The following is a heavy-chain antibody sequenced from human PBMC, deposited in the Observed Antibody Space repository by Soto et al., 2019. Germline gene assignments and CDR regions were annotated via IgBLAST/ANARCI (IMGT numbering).Heavy chain of an antibody. V-gene: IGHV1-18*04. CDR2: ISAYNGNT. Sequence: ASVKVSCKASGYTFTSYGISRVRQAPGQGLEWMGWISAYNGNTNYAQQLQGRVTMTTDTSTSTAYMELRSLRSDATAVYYCARGEATTNPWAFDIWGQGTMVTVSS. CDR3: ARGEATTNPWAFDI. CDR1: GYTFTSYG. J-gene: IGHJ3*02. D-gene: IGHD1-1*01.